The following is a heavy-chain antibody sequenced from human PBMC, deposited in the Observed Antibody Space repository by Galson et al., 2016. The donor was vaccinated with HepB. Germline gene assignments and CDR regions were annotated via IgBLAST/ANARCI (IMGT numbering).Heavy chain of an antibody. CDR2: IRHNSDTI. CDR3: ARLGTPAQFDY. D-gene: IGHD2-15*01. V-gene: IGHV3-48*02. J-gene: IGHJ4*02. Sequence: SLRLSCAASGFTFSSYAMNWVRQAPGKGLEWLTYIRHNSDTINYADSVRGRFTVSRDNAKNSLYLQMNGLRDDDTAVYYCARLGTPAQFDYWGQGTLVTVSS. CDR1: GFTFSSYA.